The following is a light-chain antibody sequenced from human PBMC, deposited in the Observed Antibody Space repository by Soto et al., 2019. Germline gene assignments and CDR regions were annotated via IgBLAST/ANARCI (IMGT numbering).Light chain of an antibody. CDR2: DVS. Sequence: QSVLTQPASVSGSPGQSITISCTGTSSDVGGYNYVSWYQQHPGKAPKLMIYDVSNRPSGVSNRFSGSKSANTASLTISGLQAEEEADYYCSSHTSSSTYYVFGTGTKVTVL. J-gene: IGLJ1*01. V-gene: IGLV2-14*01. CDR3: SSHTSSSTYYV. CDR1: SSDVGGYNY.